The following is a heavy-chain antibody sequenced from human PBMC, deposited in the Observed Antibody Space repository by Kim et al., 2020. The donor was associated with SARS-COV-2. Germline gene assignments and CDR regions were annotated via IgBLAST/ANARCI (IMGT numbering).Heavy chain of an antibody. V-gene: IGHV1-69*13. Sequence: SVKVSCKASGGTFSSYAISWVRQAPGQGLEWMGGIIPIFGTANYAQKFQGRVTITADESTSTAYMELSSLRSEDTAVYYCAREREHIVVVTAMYFDYWGQGTLVTVSS. CDR3: AREREHIVVVTAMYFDY. J-gene: IGHJ4*02. D-gene: IGHD2-21*02. CDR2: IIPIFGTA. CDR1: GGTFSSYA.